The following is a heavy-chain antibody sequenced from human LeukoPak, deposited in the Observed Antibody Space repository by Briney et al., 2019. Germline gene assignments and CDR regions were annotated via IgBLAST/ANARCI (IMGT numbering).Heavy chain of an antibody. Sequence: QSGGSLRLSCAASGFTFSSCGMYWVRQAPGKGLEWVAVITYDGDTTYFEDSVKGRFTISRDTSKSTLYLQMNSLGAEDTAVYYCVKEQGSGSYRTADYWGQGTLVTVSS. V-gene: IGHV3-30*18. CDR3: VKEQGSGSYRTADY. CDR1: GFTFSSCG. D-gene: IGHD3-10*01. J-gene: IGHJ4*02. CDR2: ITYDGDTT.